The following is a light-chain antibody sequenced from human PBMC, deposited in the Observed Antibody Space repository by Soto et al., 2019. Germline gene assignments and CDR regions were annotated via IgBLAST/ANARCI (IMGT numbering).Light chain of an antibody. CDR2: AVT. CDR3: CSYAGSYTHYG. Sequence: QSVLTQPRSVSGSPGQSVTISCTGTSSDVGGYNYVSWYQQYPGKAPKVMIYAVTKRPSGVPDRISGSKSGNTASLTISGFQAEDEADYYCCSYAGSYTHYGFGTGTKATVL. J-gene: IGLJ1*01. CDR1: SSDVGGYNY. V-gene: IGLV2-11*01.